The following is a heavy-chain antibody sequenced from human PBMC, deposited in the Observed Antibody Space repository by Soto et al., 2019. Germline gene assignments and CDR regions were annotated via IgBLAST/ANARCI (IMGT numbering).Heavy chain of an antibody. CDR3: ARPPAHGHGWGDLGYDPFDI. CDR1: GYTFSSFG. Sequence: GASVKVSCKASGYTFSSFGISWVRQAPGQGPEWVGWINPYNGHTDSAQSLQGRVTVSTDTSTSTAYMELRSLRADDTAVYYCARPPAHGHGWGDLGYDPFDIWGQGQMVTVSS. D-gene: IGHD6-19*01. J-gene: IGHJ3*02. V-gene: IGHV1-18*01. CDR2: INPYNGHT.